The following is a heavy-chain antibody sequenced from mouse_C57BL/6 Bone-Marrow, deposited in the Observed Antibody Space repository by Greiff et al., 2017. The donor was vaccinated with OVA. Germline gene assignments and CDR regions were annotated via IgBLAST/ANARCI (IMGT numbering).Heavy chain of an antibody. CDR1: GYTFTSYW. V-gene: IGHV1-5*01. J-gene: IGHJ2*01. Sequence: EVQLTESGTVLARPGASVKMSCKTSGYTFTSYWMHWVKQRPGQGLDWIGAIYPGHSDTSSNQKFKGKANLTAVTSASTAYMELSSLTNEDSAVYYCTRWGLYDGYLDYWGQGTTLTVSS. CDR3: TRWGLYDGYLDY. D-gene: IGHD2-3*01. CDR2: IYPGHSDT.